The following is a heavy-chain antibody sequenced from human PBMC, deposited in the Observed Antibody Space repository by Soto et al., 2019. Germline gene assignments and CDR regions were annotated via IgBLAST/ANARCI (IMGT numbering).Heavy chain of an antibody. CDR3: ARDPIVVVPAKYNCFDP. D-gene: IGHD2-2*01. V-gene: IGHV3-11*01. J-gene: IGHJ5*02. Sequence: QVQLVESGGGLVKPGGSLRLSCAASGFTFSDYYMSWIRQAPRKGLEWVSYISSSGSTIYYADSVKGRFTISRDNAKNSLYLQMNSLRAEDTAVYYCARDPIVVVPAKYNCFDPWGQGTLVTVSS. CDR1: GFTFSDYY. CDR2: ISSSGSTI.